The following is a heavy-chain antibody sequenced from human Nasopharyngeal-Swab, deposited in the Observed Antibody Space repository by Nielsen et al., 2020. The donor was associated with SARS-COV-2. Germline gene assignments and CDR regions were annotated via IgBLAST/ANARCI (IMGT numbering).Heavy chain of an antibody. J-gene: IGHJ4*02. V-gene: IGHV3-21*01. Sequence: GESLKISCAASGFTFSTHNMHWVRQAPGKGLEWVSSISGRTTYIYYADSMKGRFTISRDNAKNSLYLQMSSLRAEDTAIYYCARGGQQPLWGQGTLVTVSS. CDR2: ISGRTTYI. CDR3: ARGGQQPL. D-gene: IGHD6-13*01. CDR1: GFTFSTHN.